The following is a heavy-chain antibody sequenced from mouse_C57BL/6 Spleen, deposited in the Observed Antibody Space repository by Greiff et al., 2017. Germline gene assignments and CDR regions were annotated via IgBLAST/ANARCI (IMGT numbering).Heavy chain of an antibody. CDR3: ARGGATDYDSGLAY. V-gene: IGHV1-72*01. CDR1: GYTFTSYW. Sequence: QVQLQQPGAELVKPGASVTLSCKASGYTFTSYWMHWVKQRPGRGLEWIGRIDPNSGGTKYNEKFKSKATLTVDTPSNSAYMLLISLTSEDSAVYYGARGGATDYDSGLAYWGQGTLVTVSA. J-gene: IGHJ3*01. CDR2: IDPNSGGT. D-gene: IGHD2-4*01.